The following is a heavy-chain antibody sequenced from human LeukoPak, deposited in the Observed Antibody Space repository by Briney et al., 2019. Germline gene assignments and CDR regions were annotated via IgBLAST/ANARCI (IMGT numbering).Heavy chain of an antibody. D-gene: IGHD6-6*01. CDR2: ISYDGSNK. J-gene: IGHJ6*03. CDR3: AKGRGAARSYYYYYYMGV. CDR1: GFTFSSYA. Sequence: PGGSLRLSCAASGFTFSSYAMHWVRQAPGKGLEWVAVISYDGSNKYYADSVKGRFTISRDNSKNTLYLQMNSLRAEDTAVYYCAKGRGAARSYYYYYYMGVWGKGTTVTISS. V-gene: IGHV3-30*04.